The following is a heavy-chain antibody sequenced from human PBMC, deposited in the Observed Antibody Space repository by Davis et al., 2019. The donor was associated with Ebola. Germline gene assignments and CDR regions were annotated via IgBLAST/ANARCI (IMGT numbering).Heavy chain of an antibody. CDR3: AREDSGLGY. Sequence: PGGSLRLSCAASAFTFSSDSMNWVRQAPGKGLEWVSYISSSSSTIYYADSVKGRFTISRDNAKNSLYLQMNSLRAEDTAVYYCAREDSGLGYWGQGTLVTVSS. V-gene: IGHV3-48*01. CDR1: AFTFSSDS. J-gene: IGHJ4*02. CDR2: ISSSSSTI. D-gene: IGHD5-12*01.